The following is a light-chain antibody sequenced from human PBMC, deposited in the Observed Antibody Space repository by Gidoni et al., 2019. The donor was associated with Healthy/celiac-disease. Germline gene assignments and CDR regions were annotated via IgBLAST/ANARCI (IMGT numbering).Light chain of an antibody. CDR3: QQYNSYSPYT. Sequence: DIQMTPSPSTLSASVGDRVTITCRASQSLSSWLAWYQQKPGKAPKLLIYKASSLESGVPSRFSGSGSGTEFTLTISSLQTDDFATYYCQQYNSYSPYTFGQGTKLEIK. CDR2: KAS. CDR1: QSLSSW. J-gene: IGKJ2*01. V-gene: IGKV1-5*03.